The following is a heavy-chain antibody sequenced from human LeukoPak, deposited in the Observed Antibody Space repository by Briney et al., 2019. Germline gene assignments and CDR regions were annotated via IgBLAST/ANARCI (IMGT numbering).Heavy chain of an antibody. J-gene: IGHJ4*02. V-gene: IGHV2-5*08. D-gene: IGHD5-18*01. CDR2: IYWDDDK. CDR3: AHSPGYSYGPYYFDY. Sequence: TLSLTCTVSGGSISSYYWSWIRQPPGKALEWLALIYWDDDKRYSPSLKSRLTITKDTSKNQVVLTMTNMDPVDTATYYCAHSPGYSYGPYYFDYWGQGTLVTVSS. CDR1: GGSISSYYW.